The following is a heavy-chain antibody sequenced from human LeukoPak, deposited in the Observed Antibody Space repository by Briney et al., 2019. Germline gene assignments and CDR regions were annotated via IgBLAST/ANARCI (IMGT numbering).Heavy chain of an antibody. Sequence: SETLSITCAVYGGSFSGSYWSWIGQPPGKGLDWNGEINHSGSTNYNPSLKSRVTISVDTSKNQFSLKLTSVTAADTAVFYCARESGYYDVLTGYYNQNWFDPWGQGTLVTVSS. V-gene: IGHV4-34*01. CDR1: GGSFSGSY. D-gene: IGHD3-9*01. J-gene: IGHJ5*02. CDR3: ARESGYYDVLTGYYNQNWFDP. CDR2: INHSGST.